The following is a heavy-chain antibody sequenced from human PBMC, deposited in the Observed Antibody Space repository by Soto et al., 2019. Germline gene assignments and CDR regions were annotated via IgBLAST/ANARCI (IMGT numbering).Heavy chain of an antibody. Sequence: QVQLQESGPGLVKPSETLSLTCTVSGGSISNYYWSWIRQPPGKGLELIGYIDYRRSTNYNPSLKSRVTISVDTSKNQFSLKLSSVTAADTAVYYCARRWGRSFDYWGQGTLVTVSS. D-gene: IGHD2-15*01. V-gene: IGHV4-59*08. CDR3: ARRWGRSFDY. J-gene: IGHJ4*02. CDR1: GGSISNYY. CDR2: IDYRRST.